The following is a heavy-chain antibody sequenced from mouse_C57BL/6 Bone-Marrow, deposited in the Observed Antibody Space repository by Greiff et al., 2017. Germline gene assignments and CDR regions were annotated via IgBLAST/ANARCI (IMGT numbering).Heavy chain of an antibody. V-gene: IGHV5-4*01. J-gene: IGHJ3*01. Sequence: EVQGVESGGGLVKPGGSLKLSCAASGFTFSSYAMSWVRQTPEKRLEWVATISDGGSYTYYPDNVKGRFTISRDNAKNNLYLQMSHLKSEDTAMYDCARDLGRALPPFAYWGQGTLVTVSA. CDR2: ISDGGSYT. CDR3: ARDLGRALPPFAY. CDR1: GFTFSSYA. D-gene: IGHD2-10*01.